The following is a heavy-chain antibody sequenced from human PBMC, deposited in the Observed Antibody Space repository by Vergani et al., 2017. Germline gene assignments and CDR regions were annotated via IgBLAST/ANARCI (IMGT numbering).Heavy chain of an antibody. D-gene: IGHD1-26*01. CDR3: ARDGWELLDYFYYMDV. V-gene: IGHV3-21*01. CDR2: ISSSSSYI. Sequence: EVQVLESGGGLVQPGGSLRLSCAASGFTFSSYSMNWVRQAPGKGLEWVSSISSSSSYIHYSDSLKGRFTISRDNAKNTLYLQMDSLRAEDTAVYYCARDGWELLDYFYYMDVWGKGTTVTVSS. CDR1: GFTFSSYS. J-gene: IGHJ6*03.